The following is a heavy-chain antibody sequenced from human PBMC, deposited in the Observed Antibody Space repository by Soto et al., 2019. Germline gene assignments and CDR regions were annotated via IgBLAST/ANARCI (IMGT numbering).Heavy chain of an antibody. Sequence: PGGSLRLSCAASGFTVSSNYMSWVRQAPGKGLEWVSVIYSGGSTYYADSVKGRFTISSDNSKNTLYLQMNSLRAEDTAVYYCARDRFSYGDSGFDYWGQGTLVTVSS. CDR2: IYSGGST. V-gene: IGHV3-66*01. CDR1: GFTVSSNY. CDR3: ARDRFSYGDSGFDY. J-gene: IGHJ4*02. D-gene: IGHD4-17*01.